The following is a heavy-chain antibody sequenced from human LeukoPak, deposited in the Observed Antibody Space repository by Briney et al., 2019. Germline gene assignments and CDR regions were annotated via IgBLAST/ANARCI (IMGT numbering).Heavy chain of an antibody. D-gene: IGHD4-23*01. Sequence: GASVKVSCKASGYTFTGYYMHWVRQAPGQGFEWMGRINPGSGGTNYAQKFQGRVTMTRDTSTSTAYMELSGLRFDDTAVYYCARDNSAVLNFFDYWGQGTLVTVSS. CDR3: ARDNSAVLNFFDY. CDR2: INPGSGGT. J-gene: IGHJ4*02. CDR1: GYTFTGYY. V-gene: IGHV1-2*06.